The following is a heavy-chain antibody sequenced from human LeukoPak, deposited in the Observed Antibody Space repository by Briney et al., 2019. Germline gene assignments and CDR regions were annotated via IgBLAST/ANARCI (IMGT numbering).Heavy chain of an antibody. CDR1: GFTFSTYG. V-gene: IGHV3-23*01. D-gene: IGHD3-10*01. J-gene: IGHJ3*01. CDR2: AGDSAQTT. CDR3: TKDSFTVIRGVGSGDGFAV. Sequence: GGSLRLSCVASGFTFSTYGMSWVRQAPGKGLEWVAVAGDSAQTTHDADSVKGRFFVSRDNSRNTVHLQMNSLRAEDTAVYFCTKDSFTVIRGVGSGDGFAVWGQGTMVTVSS.